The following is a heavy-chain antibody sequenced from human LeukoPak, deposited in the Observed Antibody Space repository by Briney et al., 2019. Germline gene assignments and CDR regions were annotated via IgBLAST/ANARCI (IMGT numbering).Heavy chain of an antibody. Sequence: GGSLRLSCAASGFTFGSYWMSWVRQAPGKGLEWVANIKQDGSEKYYVDSVKGRFTISRDNAKNSLYLQMNSLRAEDTAVYYCARDEETYYFDYWGQGTLVTVSS. CDR1: GFTFGSYW. J-gene: IGHJ4*02. V-gene: IGHV3-7*01. CDR2: IKQDGSEK. CDR3: ARDEETYYFDY.